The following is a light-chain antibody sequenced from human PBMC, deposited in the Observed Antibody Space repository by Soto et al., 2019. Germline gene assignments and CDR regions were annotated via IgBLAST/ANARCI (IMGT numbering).Light chain of an antibody. CDR1: QSISNY. J-gene: IGKJ5*01. Sequence: EIVLTQSPATLSLSPWERANLSCRASQSISNYVAWYQQKPGQAPRLLIYDASDRATGIPGRFSGSGSGTDFTLTISSLEPEDFAVYYCQQHSNWPPITFGQGTRLEIK. CDR3: QQHSNWPPIT. V-gene: IGKV3-11*01. CDR2: DAS.